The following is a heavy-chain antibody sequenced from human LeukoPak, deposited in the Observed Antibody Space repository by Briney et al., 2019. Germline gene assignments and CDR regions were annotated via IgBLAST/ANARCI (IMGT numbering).Heavy chain of an antibody. CDR1: GGSISSYY. CDR2: IYYSGNT. CDR3: ARVGTYYYDSSGKRADAFDI. D-gene: IGHD3-22*01. V-gene: IGHV4-59*12. J-gene: IGHJ3*02. Sequence: SETLSLTCTVSGGSISSYYWNWIRQHPGKGLEWIGNIYYSGNTYYNPSLKSRVTISVDTSNNQFSLKLSSVTAADTAVYYCARVGTYYYDSSGKRADAFDIWGQGTMVTVSS.